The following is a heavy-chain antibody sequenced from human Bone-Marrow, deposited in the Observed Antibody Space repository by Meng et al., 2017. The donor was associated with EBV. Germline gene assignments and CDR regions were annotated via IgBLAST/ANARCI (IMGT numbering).Heavy chain of an antibody. CDR1: GYTFSSFT. J-gene: IGHJ4*02. D-gene: IGHD3-10*01. Sequence: LGHVGGEVQKPGASVRVSCKTSGYTFSSFTLNWVRQVPGQGFEWVGWIHGYSANTHYAQKFYGRVNMSTDTSTDTSYMELKNLRPDDTAIYYCVRFSNYVLDHWGQGTLVTVSS. V-gene: IGHV1-18*01. CDR3: VRFSNYVLDH. CDR2: IHGYSANT.